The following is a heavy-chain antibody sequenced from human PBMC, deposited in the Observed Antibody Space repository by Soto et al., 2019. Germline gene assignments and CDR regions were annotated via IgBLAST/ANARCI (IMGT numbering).Heavy chain of an antibody. CDR1: GFTFSSYA. Sequence: PGGSLRLSCAASGFTFSSYAMGWVRQAPGKGLEWVSAISGSGGSTYYADSVKGRFTISRDNSKNTLYLQMNSLRAEDTAVYYCARSIAAAGTGFDYWGQGTLVTVSS. CDR2: ISGSGGST. CDR3: ARSIAAAGTGFDY. V-gene: IGHV3-23*01. J-gene: IGHJ4*02. D-gene: IGHD6-13*01.